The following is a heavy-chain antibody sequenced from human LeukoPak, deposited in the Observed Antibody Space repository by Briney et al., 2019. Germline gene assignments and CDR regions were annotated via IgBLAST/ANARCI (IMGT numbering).Heavy chain of an antibody. CDR3: ARGAYSSGWAYFDH. V-gene: IGHV3-7*01. Sequence: GGSLRLSCAASGFTFSSYWMSWVRQAPGKGLEWVANIKQDGSEKYYVDPVKGRFTISRDNAKNSLYLQMNSLRAEDTAVYYCARGAYSSGWAYFDHWGQGTLVTVSS. CDR1: GFTFSSYW. D-gene: IGHD6-19*01. CDR2: IKQDGSEK. J-gene: IGHJ4*02.